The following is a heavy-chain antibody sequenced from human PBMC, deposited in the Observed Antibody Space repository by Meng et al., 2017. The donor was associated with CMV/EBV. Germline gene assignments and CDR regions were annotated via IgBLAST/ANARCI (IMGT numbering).Heavy chain of an antibody. CDR2: ISWDGGST. Sequence: GESLKISCAASGFTFDDYAMHWVRQAPGKGLEWVSLISWDGGSTYYADSVKGRFTISRDNSKNTLYLQMNSLRAEDTAVYYCARKVTQYCSSTSCYTRSYWYFDLWGRGTLVTVSS. V-gene: IGHV3-43D*03. J-gene: IGHJ2*01. CDR1: GFTFDDYA. CDR3: ARKVTQYCSSTSCYTRSYWYFDL. D-gene: IGHD2-2*02.